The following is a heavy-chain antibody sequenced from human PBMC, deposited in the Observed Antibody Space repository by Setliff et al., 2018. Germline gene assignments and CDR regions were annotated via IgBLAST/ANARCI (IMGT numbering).Heavy chain of an antibody. CDR2: ISGGGEST. Sequence: GGSLRLSCAASGFTFSTYSMSWVRQAPGKGLEWVSAISGGGESTYYAVSVRGRFTISRDKSESTVFLQMDSLRADDTAVYYCATRGAASGPYYFDNWGQGTLVTVSS. J-gene: IGHJ4*02. CDR3: ATRGAASGPYYFDN. D-gene: IGHD2-15*01. V-gene: IGHV3-23*01. CDR1: GFTFSTYS.